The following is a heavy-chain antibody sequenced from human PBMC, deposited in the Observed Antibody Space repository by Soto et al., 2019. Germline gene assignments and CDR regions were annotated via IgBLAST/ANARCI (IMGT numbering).Heavy chain of an antibody. CDR3: ATDTILGTLYGGMDV. V-gene: IGHV4-30-4*01. D-gene: IGHD3-9*01. Sequence: SETLSLTCTVSGGSISSGDYYWSWIRQPPGKGLEWIGYIYYSGSTYYNPSLKSRVTISVDTSKNQFSLKLSSVTAADPAVYHCATDTILGTLYGGMDVWGQGTTVTVSS. CDR2: IYYSGST. CDR1: GGSISSGDYY. J-gene: IGHJ6*02.